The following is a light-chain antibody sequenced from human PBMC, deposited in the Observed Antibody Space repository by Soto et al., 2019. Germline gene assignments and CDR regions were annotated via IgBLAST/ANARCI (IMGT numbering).Light chain of an antibody. V-gene: IGKV3-20*01. J-gene: IGKJ2*01. CDR2: GAS. CDR3: QHFGSSSYT. Sequence: EIVLTQPPGTLSLSPGQRATLSCGASQTVFRNFLAWYQQKPGQAPRLLIYGASNSATGIPDRFSGSGSGTGFTLTFSSVEPEDFAVYYCQHFGSSSYTFGQGTKVDIK. CDR1: QTVFRNF.